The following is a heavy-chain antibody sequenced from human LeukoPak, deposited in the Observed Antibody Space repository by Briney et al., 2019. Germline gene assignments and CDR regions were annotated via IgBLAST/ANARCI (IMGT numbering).Heavy chain of an antibody. CDR1: GFTVSSNY. D-gene: IGHD6-19*01. Sequence: GGSLRLSCAASGFTVSSNYMSWVRQAPGKGLEWVSVIYSGGSTYYADSVKGRFTISRDNSKNTLYLQLNSLRAEDTAVYYCARDRVAVAGTGNSYYYMDVWGKGTTVTVSS. V-gene: IGHV3-53*01. J-gene: IGHJ6*03. CDR2: IYSGGST. CDR3: ARDRVAVAGTGNSYYYMDV.